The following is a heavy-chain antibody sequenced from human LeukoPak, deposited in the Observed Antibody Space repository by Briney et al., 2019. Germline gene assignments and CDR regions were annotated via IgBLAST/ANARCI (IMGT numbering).Heavy chain of an antibody. D-gene: IGHD4-11*01. J-gene: IGHJ4*02. Sequence: PGGSLRLSCAASGFTFSSYSMNWVRQAPGKGLEWVSSISSSSSYIYYADSVKGRFTISRDNAKNSLYLQMNSLRAEDTAVYYCARLGGQTTESNFDYWGQGTLVTVSS. CDR3: ARLGGQTTESNFDY. CDR1: GFTFSSYS. CDR2: ISSSSSYI. V-gene: IGHV3-21*01.